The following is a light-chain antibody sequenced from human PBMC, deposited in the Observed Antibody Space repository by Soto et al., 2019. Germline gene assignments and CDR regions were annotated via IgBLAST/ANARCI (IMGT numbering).Light chain of an antibody. CDR1: QSVSSRY. J-gene: IGKJ1*01. Sequence: EVVLTQSPGTLSLSPGERATLSCRASQSVSSRYFAWYQQKRGQAPRLLIYGASNRATGIPDRFSGSGSGTDFTLTISRLEPEDFAVYYCQQYGSSGTFGQGTKVDIK. V-gene: IGKV3-20*01. CDR2: GAS. CDR3: QQYGSSGT.